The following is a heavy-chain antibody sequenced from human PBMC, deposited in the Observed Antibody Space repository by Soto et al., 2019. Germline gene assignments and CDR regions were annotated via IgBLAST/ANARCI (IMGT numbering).Heavy chain of an antibody. J-gene: IGHJ5*02. V-gene: IGHV1-18*04. CDR1: GYTFTSYG. Sequence: QVQLVQSGAEGKKPGASVKVSCKASGYTFTSYGISWVRQAPGQGLEWMGWISAYNGNTNYAQKLQGRVTMTTDTSTSTAYMELRSLRSDDTAVYYCARDPTIAMTTVTRNWFDPWGQGTLVTVSS. CDR2: ISAYNGNT. CDR3: ARDPTIAMTTVTRNWFDP. D-gene: IGHD4-17*01.